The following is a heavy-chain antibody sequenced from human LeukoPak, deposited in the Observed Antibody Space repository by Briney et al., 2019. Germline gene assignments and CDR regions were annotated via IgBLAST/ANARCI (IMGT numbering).Heavy chain of an antibody. J-gene: IGHJ6*03. CDR1: GGSFSGYY. Sequence: PSETLTLTCAVYGGSFSGYYWSWIRQPPGKGLEWIGEINHSGSTNYNPSLKSRVTISVDTSKNQFSLKLTSVTAADTAVYYCARTTEGGYTYGYFYYYYMDVWGKGTTVTISS. CDR2: INHSGST. D-gene: IGHD5-18*01. V-gene: IGHV4-34*01. CDR3: ARTTEGGYTYGYFYYYYMDV.